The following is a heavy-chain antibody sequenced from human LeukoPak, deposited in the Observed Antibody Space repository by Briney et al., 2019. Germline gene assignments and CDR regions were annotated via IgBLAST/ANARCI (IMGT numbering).Heavy chain of an antibody. D-gene: IGHD5-18*01. Sequence: PSETLSLTCTVSGGSISSYYWSWIRQPPGKGLEWIGYIYYSGSTNYNPSLKSRVTISVDTSKNQFSLKLSSVTAADTAVYYCARDGLYTYGYSYFDYWGQGTLVTVSS. J-gene: IGHJ4*02. CDR1: GGSISSYY. CDR2: IYYSGST. V-gene: IGHV4-59*01. CDR3: ARDGLYTYGYSYFDY.